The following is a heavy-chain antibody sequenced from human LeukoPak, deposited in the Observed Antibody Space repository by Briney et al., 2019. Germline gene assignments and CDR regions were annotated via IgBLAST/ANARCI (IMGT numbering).Heavy chain of an antibody. J-gene: IGHJ4*02. Sequence: PGGSLRLSCAASGFTFSSYAMTWVRQAPGKGLAWVSSISGSGGDTYYADSVRGRFTISRDYSKNTLSLQMNSLRAEDTAVYYCAKDRAHDYSNYEVDSWGQGTLVTVSS. CDR1: GFTFSSYA. CDR2: ISGSGGDT. CDR3: AKDRAHDYSNYEVDS. D-gene: IGHD4-11*01. V-gene: IGHV3-23*01.